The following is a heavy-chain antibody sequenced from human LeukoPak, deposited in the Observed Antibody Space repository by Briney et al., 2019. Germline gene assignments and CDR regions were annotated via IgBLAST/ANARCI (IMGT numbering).Heavy chain of an antibody. D-gene: IGHD3-22*01. CDR2: TYYRSKWYN. Sequence: SQTLSLTSAISGDSVSSNSAAWNWIRQSPSRGLEWLGRTYYRSKWYNDYAVSVKSRITINPDTSKNQFSLQLNSVTPEDTAVYYCARGSSQIYYYDSSGYSHAFDYWGQGTLVTVSS. J-gene: IGHJ4*02. CDR3: ARGSSQIYYYDSSGYSHAFDY. V-gene: IGHV6-1*01. CDR1: GDSVSSNSAA.